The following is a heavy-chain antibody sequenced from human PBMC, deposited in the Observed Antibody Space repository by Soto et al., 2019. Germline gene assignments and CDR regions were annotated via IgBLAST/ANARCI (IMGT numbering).Heavy chain of an antibody. V-gene: IGHV4-61*01. J-gene: IGHJ4*02. CDR2: IYYSGST. D-gene: IGHD3-3*01. Sequence: SETLSLTCTVSGGSVSSGSYYWSWIRQPPVKGLEWIGYIYYSGSTNYNPSLKSRVTISVDTSKNQFSLKLSSVTAADTAVYYCARGGDFWSGYYDYWGQGTLVTVSS. CDR1: GGSVSSGSYY. CDR3: ARGGDFWSGYYDY.